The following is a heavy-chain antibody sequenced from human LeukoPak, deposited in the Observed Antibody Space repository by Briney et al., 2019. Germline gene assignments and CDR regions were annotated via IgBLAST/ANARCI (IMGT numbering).Heavy chain of an antibody. Sequence: GGSLRLSCGASSFTFSSYVMSWVRQAPGKGLEWVGRIKSKTDGGTTDYAAPVKGRFTISRDDSKNTLYLQMNSLKTEDTAVYYCTTVKQYYDYVWGSPRFDYWGQGTLVTVSS. CDR2: IKSKTDGGTT. J-gene: IGHJ4*02. V-gene: IGHV3-15*01. D-gene: IGHD3-16*01. CDR3: TTVKQYYDYVWGSPRFDY. CDR1: SFTFSSYV.